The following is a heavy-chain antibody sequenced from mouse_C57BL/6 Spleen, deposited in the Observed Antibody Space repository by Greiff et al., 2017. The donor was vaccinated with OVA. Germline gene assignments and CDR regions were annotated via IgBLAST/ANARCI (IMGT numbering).Heavy chain of an antibody. D-gene: IGHD1-1*01. J-gene: IGHJ1*03. V-gene: IGHV5-9-1*02. CDR1: GFTFSSYA. CDR3: TRRNYYGSKGGYFDV. Sequence: EVKLMESGEGLVKPGGSLKLSCAASGFTFSSYAMSWVRQTPEKRLEWVAYISSGGDYIYYADTVKGRFTISRDNARNTLYLQMSSLKSEDTAMYYCTRRNYYGSKGGYFDVWGTGTTVTVSS. CDR2: ISSGGDYI.